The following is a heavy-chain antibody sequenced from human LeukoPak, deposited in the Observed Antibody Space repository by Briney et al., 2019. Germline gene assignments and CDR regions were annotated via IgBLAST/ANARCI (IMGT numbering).Heavy chain of an antibody. CDR1: GGTFSSYA. J-gene: IGHJ4*02. CDR2: IIPIFGTA. Sequence: GSSVKVSCKASGGTFSSYAISWVRQAPGQGLEWMGGIIPIFGTANYAQKFQGRVTITADESTSTAYMELSRLRSEDTAVYYCARVVYYDSSGYLDYWGQGTLVTVSS. D-gene: IGHD3-22*01. CDR3: ARVVYYDSSGYLDY. V-gene: IGHV1-69*01.